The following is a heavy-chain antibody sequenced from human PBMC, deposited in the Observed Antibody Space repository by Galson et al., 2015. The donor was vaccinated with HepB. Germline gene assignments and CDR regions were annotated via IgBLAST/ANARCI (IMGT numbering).Heavy chain of an antibody. D-gene: IGHD6-13*01. V-gene: IGHV3-23*01. Sequence: SLRLSCAVSGFTFTSFAMSWVRQAPGKGLEWVSIIGGSGGSTYYADSVKGRFTISRDNSKNTLYLQMNSLRAEVTAVYYCAKDLKQQLDYWGQGMLVTVSS. J-gene: IGHJ4*02. CDR2: IGGSGGST. CDR1: GFTFTSFA. CDR3: AKDLKQQLDY.